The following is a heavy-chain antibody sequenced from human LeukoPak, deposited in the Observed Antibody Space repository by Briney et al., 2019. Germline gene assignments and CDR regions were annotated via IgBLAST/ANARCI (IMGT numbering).Heavy chain of an antibody. CDR1: GGSISSSSYY. V-gene: IGHV4-39*01. J-gene: IGHJ4*02. D-gene: IGHD5-18*01. Sequence: SETLSLTCTVSGGSISSSSYYWGWIRQPPGKGLEWIGSFFYSGSNYYNPSLKSRVTISVDTSKNQFSLKLSSVTAADTAVYYCARRGYSYGAGYFDYWGQGTLVTVSS. CDR3: ARRGYSYGAGYFDY. CDR2: FFYSGSN.